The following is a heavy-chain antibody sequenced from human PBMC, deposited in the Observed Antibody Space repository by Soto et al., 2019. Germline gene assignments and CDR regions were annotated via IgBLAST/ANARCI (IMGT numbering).Heavy chain of an antibody. D-gene: IGHD2-15*01. J-gene: IGHJ5*02. CDR3: ARDATWDWFDP. CDR2: ISAYNGNT. CDR1: GYTCTRYC. Sequence: GAXVMVSCKASGYTCTRYCISWVRQAPGQGLEWMGWISAYNGNTNYAQKLQGRVTMTTDTSTSTAYMELRSLRSDDTAVYYCARDATWDWFDPWGQGTLVTVSS. V-gene: IGHV1-18*01.